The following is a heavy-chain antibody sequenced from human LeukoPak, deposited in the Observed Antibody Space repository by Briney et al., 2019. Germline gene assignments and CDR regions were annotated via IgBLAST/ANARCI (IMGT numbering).Heavy chain of an antibody. V-gene: IGHV1-2*02. D-gene: IGHD3-9*01. CDR3: ARVTGTYSDY. CDR2: INPNSGGT. CDR1: GYTFTGYY. Sequence: ASVKVSCKASGYTFTGYYMHWVRQAPGQGLEWMGWINPNSGGTNYAQKFQGRVTMTRDTSISTAYMELSSLRSEDTAVYYCARVTGTYSDYWGQGTLVTVSS. J-gene: IGHJ4*02.